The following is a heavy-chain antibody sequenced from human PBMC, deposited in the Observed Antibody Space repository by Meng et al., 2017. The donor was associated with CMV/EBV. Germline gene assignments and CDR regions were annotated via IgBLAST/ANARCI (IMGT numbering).Heavy chain of an antibody. Sequence: GTFSSYAISWGRQAPGQGLEWMGGIIPIFGTANYAQKFQGRVTITTDESTSTAYMELSSLRSEDTAVYYCARAMGDSSGYYYFHFDYWGQGTLVTVSS. CDR2: IIPIFGTA. D-gene: IGHD3-22*01. J-gene: IGHJ4*02. CDR3: ARAMGDSSGYYYFHFDY. V-gene: IGHV1-69*05. CDR1: GTFSSYA.